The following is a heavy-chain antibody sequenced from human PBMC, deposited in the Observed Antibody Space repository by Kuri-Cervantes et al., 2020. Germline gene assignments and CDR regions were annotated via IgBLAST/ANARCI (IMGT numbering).Heavy chain of an antibody. CDR1: GFTFSSYW. Sequence: GGSLRLSCAASGFTFSSYWMSWVRQASGKGLEWVANIKQDGSEKYYVDSVKGRFTISRDNAKNSLYLQMNSPRAEDTAVYYCARVGSPVAHLRWIDYWGQGTLVTVSS. CDR2: IKQDGSEK. D-gene: IGHD6-19*01. J-gene: IGHJ4*02. CDR3: ARVGSPVAHLRWIDY. V-gene: IGHV3-7*01.